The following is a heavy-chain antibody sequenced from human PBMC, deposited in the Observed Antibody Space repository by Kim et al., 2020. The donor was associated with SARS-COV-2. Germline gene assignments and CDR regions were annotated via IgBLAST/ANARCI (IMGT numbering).Heavy chain of an antibody. V-gene: IGHV4-59*13. J-gene: IGHJ4*02. CDR1: GGSISSYY. Sequence: SETLSLTCTVSGGSISSYYWSWIRQPPGKGLEWIGYIYYSGSTNYNPSLKSRVTISVDTSKNQFSLKLSSVTAADTAVYYCARGYSSSSFFVDYWGQGTLVTVSS. CDR3: ARGYSSSSFFVDY. D-gene: IGHD6-6*01. CDR2: IYYSGST.